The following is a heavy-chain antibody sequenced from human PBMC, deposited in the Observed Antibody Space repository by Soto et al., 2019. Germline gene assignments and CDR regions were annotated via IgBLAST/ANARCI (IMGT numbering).Heavy chain of an antibody. J-gene: IGHJ5*02. D-gene: IGHD3-3*01. CDR1: GFSLSTSGVG. V-gene: IGHV2-5*02. Sequence: QITLKESGPTLVKPTQTLTLTCTFSGFSLSTSGVGVVWIRQPPGKALEWLALIYWDDAKRYSPSLRSRLTITKDTSKTQVVLTRTNMGPMDTGTYYCAYAYNFLSGTNWFDPWGQGTLATVSS. CDR2: IYWDDAK. CDR3: AYAYNFLSGTNWFDP.